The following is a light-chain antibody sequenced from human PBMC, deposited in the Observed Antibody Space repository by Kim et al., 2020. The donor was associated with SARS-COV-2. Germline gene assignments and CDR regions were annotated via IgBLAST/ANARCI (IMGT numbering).Light chain of an antibody. CDR2: DAS. CDR1: QSSSIW. J-gene: IGKJ2*01. CDR3: QQCSTISYP. Sequence: DIQMNQSPSILSASVGDRVTITCRASQSSSIWLAWYQQKPRKAPKLLMFDASTLESGVPSRFSGSGSGREFTLTISSLQPDDFATYYCQQCSTISYPIAQGTKLEI. V-gene: IGKV1-5*01.